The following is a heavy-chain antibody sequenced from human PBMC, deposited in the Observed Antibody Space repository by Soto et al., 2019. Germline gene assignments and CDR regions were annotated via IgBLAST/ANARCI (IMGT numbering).Heavy chain of an antibody. Sequence: PSETLSLTCTVSGGSISSSSYYWGWIRQPPGKGLEWIGSIYYSGSTYYNPSLKSRVTISVDTSKNQFSLKLTSVTAADTAVYYCARHLEGNWNYFDFWGQGTLVTVSS. CDR3: ARHLEGNWNYFDF. D-gene: IGHD1-20*01. V-gene: IGHV4-39*01. CDR1: GGSISSSSYY. J-gene: IGHJ4*02. CDR2: IYYSGST.